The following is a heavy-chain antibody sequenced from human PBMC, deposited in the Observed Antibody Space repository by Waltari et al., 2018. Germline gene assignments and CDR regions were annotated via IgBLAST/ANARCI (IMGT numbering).Heavy chain of an antibody. D-gene: IGHD6-6*01. J-gene: IGHJ6*02. CDR3: ARVITARLSYYYYGMDV. V-gene: IGHV3-30-3*01. CDR1: GFPFSSYD. Sequence: QVQLVESGGGVVQHGRSLKLSCAASGFPFSSYDMHWVRQATGTGLEWVAVISYDGSNKFSSDSVKGRLTISRDNSKNTLYLQMNSLRAEDTAVYYCARVITARLSYYYYGMDVWGQGTTVTVSS. CDR2: ISYDGSNK.